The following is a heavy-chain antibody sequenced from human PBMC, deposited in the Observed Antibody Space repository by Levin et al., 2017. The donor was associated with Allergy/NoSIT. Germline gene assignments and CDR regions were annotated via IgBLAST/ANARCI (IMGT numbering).Heavy chain of an antibody. CDR2: INNRGTTT. D-gene: IGHD4/OR15-4a*01. Sequence: LPGGSLRLSCAASGFTFSNYAMTWVRQAPGKGPEWVSNINNRGTTTYYADSVKGRFTISRDNSKNTLYLQMNSLRVEDTAVYYCAKDQTWDYPHYFDSWGQGTLVTVSS. CDR1: GFTFSNYA. CDR3: AKDQTWDYPHYFDS. J-gene: IGHJ4*02. V-gene: IGHV3-23*01.